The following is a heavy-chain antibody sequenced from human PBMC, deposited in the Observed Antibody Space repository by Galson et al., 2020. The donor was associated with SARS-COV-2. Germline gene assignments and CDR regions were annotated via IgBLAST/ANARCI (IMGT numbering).Heavy chain of an antibody. Sequence: NSGGSLRLSCAASGFIFTDYGMSWFRQAPGKGLQWVASITDKATYIYYADSVKGRFSISRDNSKNSVSLQMNSLGVEDSALYYCVRDWSRDFDQWGQGTLVTVSS. J-gene: IGHJ4*02. V-gene: IGHV3-21*01. CDR3: VRDWSRDFDQ. D-gene: IGHD3-10*01. CDR1: GFIFTDYG. CDR2: ITDKATYI.